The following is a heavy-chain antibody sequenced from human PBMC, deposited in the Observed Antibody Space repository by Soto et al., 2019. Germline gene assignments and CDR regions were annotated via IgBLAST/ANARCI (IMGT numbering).Heavy chain of an antibody. CDR1: GGTFSSCA. J-gene: IGHJ4*02. V-gene: IGHV1-69*06. D-gene: IGHD5-12*01. CDR2: IIPIFGTA. CDR3: ASRRVATIGYFDY. Sequence: SVKVSCKASGGTFSSCAISWVRQAPGQGLEWMGGIIPIFGTANYAQKFQGRVTITADKSTSTAYMELSSLRSEDTAVYYCASRRVATIGYFDYWGQGTLVTVS.